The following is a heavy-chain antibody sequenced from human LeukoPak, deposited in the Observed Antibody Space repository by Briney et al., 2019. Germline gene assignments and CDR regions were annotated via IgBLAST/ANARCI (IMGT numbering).Heavy chain of an antibody. CDR2: MNPNSGNT. CDR1: GYTFTSCD. V-gene: IGHV1-8*01. D-gene: IGHD3-10*01. CDR3: ARGYVYYGSGSYPYYYYYMDV. J-gene: IGHJ6*03. Sequence: GASVKVSCKASGYTFTSCDINWVRQATGQGLEWMGWMNPNSGNTGYAQKFQGRVTMTRNTSISTAYMELSSLRSEDTAVYYCARGYVYYGSGSYPYYYYYMDVWGKGTTATISS.